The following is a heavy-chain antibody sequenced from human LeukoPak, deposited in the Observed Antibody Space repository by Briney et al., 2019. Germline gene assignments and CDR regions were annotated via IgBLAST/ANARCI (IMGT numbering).Heavy chain of an antibody. CDR2: IYYSGST. CDR3: ARAPVTLPPLAFGI. CDR1: GGSISSGDYY. Sequence: PSQTLSLTCTVSGGSISSGDYYWSWIRQPPGKGLEWIGYIYYSGSTYYNPSLKSRVTISVDTSKNQFSLKLSSVTAADTAVYYCARAPVTLPPLAFGIWGQGTMVTVSP. J-gene: IGHJ3*02. D-gene: IGHD2-21*02. V-gene: IGHV4-30-4*01.